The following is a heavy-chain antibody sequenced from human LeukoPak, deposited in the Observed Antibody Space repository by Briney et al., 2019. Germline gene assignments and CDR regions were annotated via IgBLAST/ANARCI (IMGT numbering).Heavy chain of an antibody. CDR3: SRVGSSGWPNYFDS. J-gene: IGHJ4*02. V-gene: IGHV3-13*04. Sequence: GGSLRLSCAASGFTFSSYDMHWVRQATGKGLEWVSVIGTSGDTYYAGSVKARFTISRENAKNSLYLQMNSLTAGDTAVYFCSRVGSSGWPNYFDSWGQGTLVTVSS. CDR2: IGTSGDT. CDR1: GFTFSSYD. D-gene: IGHD6-19*01.